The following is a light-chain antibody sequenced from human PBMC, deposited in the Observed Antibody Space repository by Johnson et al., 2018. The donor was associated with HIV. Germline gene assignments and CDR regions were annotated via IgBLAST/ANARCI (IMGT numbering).Light chain of an antibody. V-gene: IGLV1-51*02. CDR3: GTWDTSPGAHYV. CDR1: SSNIENNY. CDR2: ENS. J-gene: IGLJ1*01. Sequence: QSVLTQPPSVSAAPGQKVTISFSGSSSNIENNYVSWYQHLPGTAPKVLIYENSKRPSSIPDRFSGSKSGTSATLDITGLQTGDEADYYCGTWDTSPGAHYVFGRWTTVTVL.